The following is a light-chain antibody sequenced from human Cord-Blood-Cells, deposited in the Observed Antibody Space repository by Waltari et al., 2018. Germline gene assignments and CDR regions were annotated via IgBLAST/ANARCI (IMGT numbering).Light chain of an antibody. CDR2: AAS. CDR3: QQSYSTPPT. CDR1: QSISSY. Sequence: DLHMTQSPSSLSASVGDRVNITCRASQSISSYLNWYQQKPGKAPKLLIYAASSLQSGVPSRFSGSGSGTDFTLTISSLQPEDFATYYCQQSYSTPPTFGGGTKVEIK. J-gene: IGKJ4*01. V-gene: IGKV1-39*01.